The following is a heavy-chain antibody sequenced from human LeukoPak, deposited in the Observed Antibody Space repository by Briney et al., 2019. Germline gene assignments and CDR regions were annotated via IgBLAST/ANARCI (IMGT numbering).Heavy chain of an antibody. CDR2: ISYDGSNK. J-gene: IGHJ5*02. Sequence: GGSLRLSCAASGFTFSSYAMHWVRQAPGKGLEWVAVISYDGSNKYYADSVKGRFTISRDNSKNTLYLQMNSLRAEDTAVYYCARISSSGRRNWFDPWGQGTLVTVSS. CDR3: ARISSSGRRNWFDP. CDR1: GFTFSSYA. D-gene: IGHD6-13*01. V-gene: IGHV3-30-3*01.